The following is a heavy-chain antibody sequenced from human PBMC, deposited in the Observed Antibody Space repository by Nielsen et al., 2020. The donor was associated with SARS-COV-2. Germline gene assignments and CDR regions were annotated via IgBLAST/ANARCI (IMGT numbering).Heavy chain of an antibody. CDR3: ARITIFGVVRKGFDY. J-gene: IGHJ4*02. CDR1: GYTFTSYG. D-gene: IGHD3-3*01. V-gene: IGHV1-18*01. Sequence: ASVKVSCKASGYTFTSYGISWVRQAPGQGLEWMGWISAYNGNTNYAQKLQGRVTMTTDTSTSTAYMELRSLRSDDTAVYYCARITIFGVVRKGFDYWGQGTRVTVSS. CDR2: ISAYNGNT.